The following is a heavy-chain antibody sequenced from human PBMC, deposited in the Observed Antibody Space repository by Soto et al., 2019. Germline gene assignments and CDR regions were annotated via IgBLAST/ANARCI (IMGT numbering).Heavy chain of an antibody. V-gene: IGHV1-69*06. CDR2: LIPNFDTP. CDR1: GDSFNTFA. D-gene: IGHD3-22*01. Sequence: QVQLVQSGAEVKKPGSSVKLSCKASGDSFNTFAVTWVRQAPGQGLEWMGGLIPNFDTPNYAQKFLGRVTIIAEKSTSTPYMELSSLRSEDTAVYYCARPYYDSSGYYLWYFDYWGQGTLVTVSS. CDR3: ARPYYDSSGYYLWYFDY. J-gene: IGHJ4*02.